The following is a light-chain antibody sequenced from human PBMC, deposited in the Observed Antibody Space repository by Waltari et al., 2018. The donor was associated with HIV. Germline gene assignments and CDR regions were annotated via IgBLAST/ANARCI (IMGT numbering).Light chain of an antibody. Sequence: SYELTQPPSVSVSPGQTDRITCSGTAMTTQYTYWYQKKPGQAPIWVMYKDTERPSGIPERFLASSAGTTVTLIITGVLAEDEADYYCQSADISGSYILFGGGTKLTVL. V-gene: IGLV3-25*03. CDR3: QSADISGSYIL. CDR1: AMTTQY. CDR2: KDT. J-gene: IGLJ3*02.